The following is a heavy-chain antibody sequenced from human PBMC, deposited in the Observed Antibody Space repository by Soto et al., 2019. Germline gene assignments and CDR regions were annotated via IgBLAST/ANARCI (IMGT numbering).Heavy chain of an antibody. J-gene: IGHJ6*02. Sequence: PGGSLRLSCAAPGFTFSSYWMHWVRQAPGKGLVWVSRINSDGSSTSYADSVKGRFTISRDNAKNTLYLQMNSLRAEDTAVYYCARVLGEPYYYYYYGMDVWGQGTTVTVSS. V-gene: IGHV3-74*01. CDR1: GFTFSSYW. CDR3: ARVLGEPYYYYYYGMDV. CDR2: INSDGSST.